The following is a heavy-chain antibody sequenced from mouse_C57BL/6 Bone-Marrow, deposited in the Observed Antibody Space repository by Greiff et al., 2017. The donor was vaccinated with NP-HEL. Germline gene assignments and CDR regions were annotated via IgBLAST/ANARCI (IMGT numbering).Heavy chain of an antibody. CDR2: IYPRSGNT. CDR3: ARFVPGYAMDY. CDR1: GYTFTSYG. Sequence: VQLQQSGAELARPGASVKLSCKASGYTFTSYGISWVKQRTGKGLEWIGEIYPRSGNTYYNEKFKGKATLTADKSSSTAYMELRSLTSEDSAVYFCARFVPGYAMDYWGQGTSVTVSS. D-gene: IGHD5-1*01. V-gene: IGHV1-81*01. J-gene: IGHJ4*01.